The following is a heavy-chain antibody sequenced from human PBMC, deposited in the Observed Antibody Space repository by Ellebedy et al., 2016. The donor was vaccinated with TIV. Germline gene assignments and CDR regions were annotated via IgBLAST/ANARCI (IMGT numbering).Heavy chain of an antibody. D-gene: IGHD6-25*01. J-gene: IGHJ4*02. CDR2: IYWDDDK. CDR1: GFSLTTSGVG. CDR3: ALRRLEAAVN. Sequence: SGPTLVXPTQTLTLTCTFSGFSLTTSGVGVGWIRQPPGKTLEWLAIIYWDDDKRYIPSLKTRLTITKDTSKNQVLLTITNMDPVDTATYYCALRRLEAAVNWGQGTLVNVSS. V-gene: IGHV2-5*02.